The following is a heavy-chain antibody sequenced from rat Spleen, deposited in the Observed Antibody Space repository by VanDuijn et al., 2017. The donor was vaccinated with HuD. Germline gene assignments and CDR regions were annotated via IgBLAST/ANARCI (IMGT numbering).Heavy chain of an antibody. CDR3: TSVNSQANWEY. Sequence: EVHLVESGGGLVQPGGSLKLSCVASGFTFNNYWMTWIRQAPGKGLEWVATITHIGATSYYPDSVKGRFTMSRDNAKSTLYLQMNSLRSEDTATYYCTSVNSQANWEYWGQGVMVTVSS. D-gene: IGHD5-1*01. CDR1: GFTFNNYW. J-gene: IGHJ2*01. V-gene: IGHV5-31*01. CDR2: ITHIGATS.